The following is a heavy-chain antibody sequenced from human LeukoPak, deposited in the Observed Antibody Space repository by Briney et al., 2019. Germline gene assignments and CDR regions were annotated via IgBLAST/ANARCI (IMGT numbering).Heavy chain of an antibody. V-gene: IGHV1-2*02. D-gene: IGHD3-22*01. CDR3: ATSRDYYDSSGYYLDFDY. J-gene: IGHJ4*02. CDR2: INPNSGGT. Sequence: GASVKVSCKASGYTFTGYYMHWVRQAPGQGLEWMGWINPNSGGTNYAQRFRGRVTMTRDTSISTAYMELSRLSSDDTAVYYCATSRDYYDSSGYYLDFDYWGQGTLVTVSS. CDR1: GYTFTGYY.